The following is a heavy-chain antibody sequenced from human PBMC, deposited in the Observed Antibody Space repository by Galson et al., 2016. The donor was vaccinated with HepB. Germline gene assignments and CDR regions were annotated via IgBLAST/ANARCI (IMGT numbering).Heavy chain of an antibody. CDR1: GFAVRSNL. D-gene: IGHD3-16*02. J-gene: IGHJ4*02. V-gene: IGHV3-53*01. CDR2: IYSGGST. CDR3: ARVRTFYDYIWGTSRPRYFDY. Sequence: SLRLSCAVSGFAVRSNLMAWVRQAPGKGLEWVSLIYSGGSTYYADSVRGRFTISRDISKNTLFLEMLSLRAEDTAVYYCARVRTFYDYIWGTSRPRYFDYWGQGTLVTVSS.